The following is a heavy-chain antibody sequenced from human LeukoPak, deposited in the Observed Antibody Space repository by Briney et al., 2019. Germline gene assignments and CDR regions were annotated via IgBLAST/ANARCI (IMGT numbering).Heavy chain of an antibody. D-gene: IGHD3-9*01. J-gene: IGHJ4*02. Sequence: SETLSLTCAVYGGSFSGYYWSWIRQPPEKGLELIGEINHSGSTNYNPSLKSRVTISVDTSKTQFSLKLSSATAADTAVYFFQTQDGIRYFDRALDYWGQGTLVTVSS. V-gene: IGHV4-34*01. CDR1: GGSFSGYY. CDR2: INHSGST. CDR3: QTQDGIRYFDRALDY.